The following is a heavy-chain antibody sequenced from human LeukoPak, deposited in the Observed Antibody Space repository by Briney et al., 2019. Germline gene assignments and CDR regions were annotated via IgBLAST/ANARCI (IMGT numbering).Heavy chain of an antibody. CDR2: IRYDGNNK. D-gene: IGHD6-19*01. V-gene: IGHV3-30*02. J-gene: IGHJ4*02. CDR3: AKDRWGAVASFDY. Sequence: GGSLRLSCAASGFTFSTYNMNWVRQAPGKGLEWVSVIRYDGNNKYYADSVKGRFTISRDNSKNTLYLQMNSLESGDTAVYYCAKDRWGAVASFDYWGQGTLVTVSS. CDR1: GFTFSTYN.